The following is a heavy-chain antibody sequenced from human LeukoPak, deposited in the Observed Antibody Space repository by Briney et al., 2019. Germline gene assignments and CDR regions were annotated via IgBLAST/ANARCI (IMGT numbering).Heavy chain of an antibody. CDR2: IYYSGTT. J-gene: IGHJ4*02. CDR3: ARDRSEFDY. CDR1: GGSISSYY. Sequence: SETLSLTCTVSGGSISSYYWSWIRQPPGKGLEWIGYIYYSGTTDYNPSLKSRVTISVDTSKNQFSLKLSSVTAADTAVYYCARDRSEFDYWGQGALVTVSS. V-gene: IGHV4-59*01.